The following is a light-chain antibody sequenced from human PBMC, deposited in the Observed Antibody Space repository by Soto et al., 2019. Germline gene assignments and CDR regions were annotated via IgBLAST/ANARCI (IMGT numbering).Light chain of an antibody. V-gene: IGKV1-39*01. CDR3: QQSFSPPYT. CDR2: ETS. Sequence: DIQMTQSPSSLSASVGDRVTITCRASQSLSSRLTWYQQKPGEAPKLLIYETSNLQSGVPSRFSGSGSDTDFTLTINSLQSEDFATYYCQQSFSPPYTFDQGTKLDIK. CDR1: QSLSSR. J-gene: IGKJ2*01.